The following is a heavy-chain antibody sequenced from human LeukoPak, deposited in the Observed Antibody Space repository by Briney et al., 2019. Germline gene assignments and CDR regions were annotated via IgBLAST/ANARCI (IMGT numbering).Heavy chain of an antibody. CDR1: GYIFTSYG. D-gene: IGHD2-2*02. V-gene: IGHV1-18*01. J-gene: IGHJ4*02. CDR3: ATLYCSSTSCYTGPSSDY. Sequence: ASVKVSCKASGYIFTSYGISWVRQAPGQGLEWMGWISAYNGNTNYAQKLQGGVTMTEDTSTDTAYMELSSLRSEDTAVYYCATLYCSSTSCYTGPSSDYWGQGTLVTVSS. CDR2: ISAYNGNT.